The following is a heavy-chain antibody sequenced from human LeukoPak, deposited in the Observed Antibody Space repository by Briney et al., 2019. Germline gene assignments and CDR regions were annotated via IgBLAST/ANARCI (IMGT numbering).Heavy chain of an antibody. V-gene: IGHV1-2*02. CDR2: INPLSGET. D-gene: IGHD2-21*01. CDR3: ARIASDWGSKYWYFDL. Sequence: GASVKVSCKASGYTFGGYFIHWVRQAPGQGLEWMGWINPLSGETNYTQKFEARVTMTRDTSIITAYMELTSLRFDDTAIYYCARIASDWGSKYWYFDLWGRGTLVTVSS. J-gene: IGHJ2*01. CDR1: GYTFGGYF.